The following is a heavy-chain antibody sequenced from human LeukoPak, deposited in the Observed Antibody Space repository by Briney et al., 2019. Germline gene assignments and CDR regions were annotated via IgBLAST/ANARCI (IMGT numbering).Heavy chain of an antibody. CDR3: ARGYGYNSEY. CDR1: GGSISSSSYY. J-gene: IGHJ4*02. CDR2: IQSSGST. D-gene: IGHD5-24*01. V-gene: IGHV4-61*05. Sequence: SETLSLTCTISGGSISSSSYYWGWIRQPPGKGLEWIGCIQSSGSTEYNPSLESRVTISVDTSRNQFSLKLTSVTAADTAVYYCARGYGYNSEYWGQGTLVTVSP.